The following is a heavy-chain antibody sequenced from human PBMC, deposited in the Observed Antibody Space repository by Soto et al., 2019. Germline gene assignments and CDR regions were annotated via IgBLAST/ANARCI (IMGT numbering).Heavy chain of an antibody. CDR1: GAYMRNSYYY. Sequence: NPSETLSLTCTVSGAYMRNSYYYWSWIRQHPGKGLEWIGYIYYSGSTYYSPSLKSRVTISVDTSKNQFSLKLSSVTAADTAVYYCARSVFPWGQGTLVTVSS. J-gene: IGHJ5*02. CDR2: IYYSGST. CDR3: ARSVFP. V-gene: IGHV4-31*03.